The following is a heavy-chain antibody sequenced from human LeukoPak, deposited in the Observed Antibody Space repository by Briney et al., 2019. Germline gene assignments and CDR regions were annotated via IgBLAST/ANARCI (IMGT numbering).Heavy chain of an antibody. J-gene: IGHJ5*02. CDR2: INPNSGGT. Sequence: ASVKVSCKASGYTFTGYYMHWVRQAPGQGLEWMGWINPNSGGTNYAQKFQGRVTMTRDTSISTAYMELSRLRSVDTAVYYCARSAYSSSGVSAWGQGTLVTVPS. V-gene: IGHV1-2*02. D-gene: IGHD6-6*01. CDR3: ARSAYSSSGVSA. CDR1: GYTFTGYY.